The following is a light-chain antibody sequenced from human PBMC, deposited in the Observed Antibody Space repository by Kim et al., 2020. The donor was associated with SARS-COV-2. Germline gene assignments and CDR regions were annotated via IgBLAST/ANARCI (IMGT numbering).Light chain of an antibody. J-gene: IGKJ1*01. CDR1: QSVSSSY. Sequence: EIVLTQSPGTLSLSPGERATLSCRASQSVSSSYFAWYQQKPGQAPTLLIYGASSRATGIPDRFSGSGSGTDFTLTISRLEPEDFAVYYCQQYGSSPWTFGQGTKVEIK. CDR3: QQYGSSPWT. V-gene: IGKV3-20*01. CDR2: GAS.